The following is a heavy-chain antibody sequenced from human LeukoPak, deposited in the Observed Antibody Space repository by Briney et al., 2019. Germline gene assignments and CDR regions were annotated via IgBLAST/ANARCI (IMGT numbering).Heavy chain of an antibody. CDR1: GESVSSINGA. CDR2: TYYRSKWYN. Sequence: SQTPSVTCAISGESVSSINGAWNWIRQSPSRGLEWLGRTYYRSKWYNEYAESMKGRITINPDTSKNQFSLQLNSVTPEDTAVYYCARDEGRSGWYTFDYWGQGTLVTVSS. D-gene: IGHD6-19*01. CDR3: ARDEGRSGWYTFDY. V-gene: IGHV6-1*01. J-gene: IGHJ4*02.